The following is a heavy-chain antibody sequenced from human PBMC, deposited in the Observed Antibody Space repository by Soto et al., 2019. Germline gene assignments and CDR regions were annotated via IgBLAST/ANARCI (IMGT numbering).Heavy chain of an antibody. D-gene: IGHD2-2*01. V-gene: IGHV3-23*01. J-gene: IGHJ4*02. Sequence: VQLLESGGGLVQPGGSLRLSCAASGFTFSSYAMSWVRQAPGKGLEWVSAISGSGGSTYYADSVKGRFTISRDNSKNTLYLQMNSLRAEDTAVYYCAKDPGEIVVVPAAHDYWGQGTLVTVSS. CDR2: ISGSGGST. CDR1: GFTFSSYA. CDR3: AKDPGEIVVVPAAHDY.